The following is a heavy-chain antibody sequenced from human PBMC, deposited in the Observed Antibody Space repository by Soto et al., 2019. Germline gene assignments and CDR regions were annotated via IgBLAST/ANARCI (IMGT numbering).Heavy chain of an antibody. CDR1: GFTFSSYG. CDR3: ASHRSTVVTTPFDY. J-gene: IGHJ4*02. V-gene: IGHV3-33*01. Sequence: GGSLRLSCAASGFTFSSYGMHWVRQAPGKGLEWVAVIWYDGSNKYYADSVKGRFTISRDNSKNTLYLQMNSLGAEDTAVYYCASHRSTVVTTPFDYWGQGTLVTVSS. D-gene: IGHD4-17*01. CDR2: IWYDGSNK.